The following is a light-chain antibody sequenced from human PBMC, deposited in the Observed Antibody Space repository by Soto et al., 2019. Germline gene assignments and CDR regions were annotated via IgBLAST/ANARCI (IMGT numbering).Light chain of an antibody. J-gene: IGKJ1*01. CDR1: QSVSSSY. CDR2: GSS. CDR3: QQYGSSPPRT. V-gene: IGKV3-20*01. Sequence: DIVLTQSPGTLSLSPGERATLSCRASQSVSSSYLAWYQQKPGQAPRLLIYGSSSRATGIPDRFSGSGSGTDFTLTISRLETEDLAVYSCQQYGSSPPRTFGQGTKV.